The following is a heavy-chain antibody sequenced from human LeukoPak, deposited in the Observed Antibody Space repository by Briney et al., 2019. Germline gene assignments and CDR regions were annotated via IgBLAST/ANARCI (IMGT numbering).Heavy chain of an antibody. CDR1: GYKFTSYG. J-gene: IGHJ5*02. CDR3: ARGYSSSWYFS. CDR2: ISTYNGNT. D-gene: IGHD6-13*01. V-gene: IGHV1-18*01. Sequence: ASVKVSCKASGYKFTSYGISWVRQAPGQGLEWMGWISTYNGNTNYAQKLQGRVTMTTDTSTSTASMELRSLISDDTAVYYCARGYSSSWYFSWGQGTLVTVSS.